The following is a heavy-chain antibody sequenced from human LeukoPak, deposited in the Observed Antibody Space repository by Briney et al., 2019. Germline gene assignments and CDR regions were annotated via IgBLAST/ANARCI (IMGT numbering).Heavy chain of an antibody. CDR2: ISSSSSYI. V-gene: IGHV3-21*04. CDR3: AKGSLLWFGEFPFDY. D-gene: IGHD3-10*01. CDR1: GFTFSSYS. J-gene: IGHJ4*02. Sequence: PGGSLRLSCAASGFTFSSYSMNWVRQAPGKGLEWVSSISSSSSYIYYADSVKGRFTISRDNSKNTLYLQMNSLRAEDTAVYYCAKGSLLWFGEFPFDYWGQGTLVTVSS.